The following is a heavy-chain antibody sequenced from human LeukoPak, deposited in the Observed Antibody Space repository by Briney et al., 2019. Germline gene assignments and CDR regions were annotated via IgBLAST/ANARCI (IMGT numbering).Heavy chain of an antibody. Sequence: ASVKVSCKASGYTFTNFAMNWVRQAPGQGLEWMGWISAYNGNTNYAQKLQGRVTMTTDTSTSTAYMELRSLRYDDTAVYYCARGNHRDADAFDIWGQGTMVTVSS. CDR3: ARGNHRDADAFDI. CDR1: GYTFTNFA. J-gene: IGHJ3*02. D-gene: IGHD1-14*01. CDR2: ISAYNGNT. V-gene: IGHV1-18*01.